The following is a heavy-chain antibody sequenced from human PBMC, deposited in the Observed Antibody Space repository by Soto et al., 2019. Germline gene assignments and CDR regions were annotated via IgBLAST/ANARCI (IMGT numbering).Heavy chain of an antibody. Sequence: GASVKVSCKASGGTFSSYAIGWVRQAPGQGLEWMGGIIPIFGTANYAQKFQGRVTITADESTSTAYMELSSLRSEDTAVYYCARGGYSYGYPFDYWGQGTLVTVSS. V-gene: IGHV1-69*13. J-gene: IGHJ4*02. CDR2: IIPIFGTA. CDR3: ARGGYSYGYPFDY. D-gene: IGHD5-18*01. CDR1: GGTFSSYA.